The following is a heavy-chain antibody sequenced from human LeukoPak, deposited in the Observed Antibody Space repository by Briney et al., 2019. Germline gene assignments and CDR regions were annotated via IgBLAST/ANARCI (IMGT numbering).Heavy chain of an antibody. V-gene: IGHV4-59*01. Sequence: SETLSLTCTVSGGSINNYYWSWIRQPPGKGLEWVGFIYSSGTTSYNPSLKSRVTISVDTSKNQFSLKLASVTAADAAVYYCARDRWTFGTSSIWYFDLWGRGTLITVSS. CDR3: ARDRWTFGTSSIWYFDL. CDR1: GGSINNYY. J-gene: IGHJ2*01. CDR2: IYSSGTT. D-gene: IGHD3-16*01.